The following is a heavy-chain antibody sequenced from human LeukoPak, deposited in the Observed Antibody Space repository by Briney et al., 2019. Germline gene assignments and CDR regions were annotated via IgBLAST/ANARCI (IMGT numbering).Heavy chain of an antibody. V-gene: IGHV1-69*05. Sequence: ASVKVSCKASGGTFSSYAISWVRQAPGQGLEWMGGIIPIFGTANYAQKFQGRVTITTDESTSTAYMELSSQRSEDTAVYYCARDSGVWGSYRTSAFDIWGQGTMVTVSS. CDR1: GGTFSSYA. CDR3: ARDSGVWGSYRTSAFDI. D-gene: IGHD3-16*02. CDR2: IIPIFGTA. J-gene: IGHJ3*02.